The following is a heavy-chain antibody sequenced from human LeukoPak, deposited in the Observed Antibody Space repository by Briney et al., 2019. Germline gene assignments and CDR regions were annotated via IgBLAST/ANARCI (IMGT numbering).Heavy chain of an antibody. D-gene: IGHD1-26*01. V-gene: IGHV1-69*04. CDR3: ARAKSGSIVGATN. CDR2: IIPILGIA. Sequence: VASVKVSCKASGGTFSSYAISWVRQAPGQGLEWMGRIIPILGIANYAQKFQGRVMITADKSTSTAYMELSSLRSEDTAVYYCARAKSGSIVGATNWGQGTLVTVSS. CDR1: GGTFSSYA. J-gene: IGHJ4*02.